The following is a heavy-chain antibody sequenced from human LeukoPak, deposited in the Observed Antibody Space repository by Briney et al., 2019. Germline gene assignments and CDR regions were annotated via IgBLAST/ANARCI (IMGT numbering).Heavy chain of an antibody. CDR1: GFTFSSYA. D-gene: IGHD2-15*01. J-gene: IGHJ4*02. V-gene: IGHV3-23*01. CDR3: AKGHRSGGTCYYDY. CDR2: ISGSGGST. Sequence: PGGSLRLSCAASGFTFSSYAMSWVRQAPGKWLEWVSGISGSGGSTYYADSVKGRFTISRDNSKNTLYLQMNSLRAEDTAVYYCAKGHRSGGTCYYDYWGQGTLVTVSS.